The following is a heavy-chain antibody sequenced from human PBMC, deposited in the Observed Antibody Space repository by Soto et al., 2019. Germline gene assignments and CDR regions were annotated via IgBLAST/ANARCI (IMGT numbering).Heavy chain of an antibody. J-gene: IGHJ1*01. CDR2: INAGNGNT. D-gene: IGHD2-15*01. V-gene: IGHV1-3*01. CDR3: ARDKTYCSGGSCQEYFQH. Sequence: WMGWINAGNGNTKYSQKFQGRVTITRDTSASTAYMELSSLRSEDTAVYYCARDKTYCSGGSCQEYFQHWGQGTLVTVSS.